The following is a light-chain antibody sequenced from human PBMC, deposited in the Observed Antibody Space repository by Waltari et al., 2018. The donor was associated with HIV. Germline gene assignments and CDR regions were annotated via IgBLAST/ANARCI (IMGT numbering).Light chain of an antibody. V-gene: IGLV2-14*03. CDR2: DVK. Sequence: QSSLTQHASLSGSPGQSITISSSGFHSDIGDYNYVPWYQQYQGKVPKLIIYDVKYRPSGVSNRFSGSKSDSAAFLNISGLQTEDEAVYHCCSYTSGSTHVFGTGTEVTVL. J-gene: IGLJ1*01. CDR1: HSDIGDYNY. CDR3: CSYTSGSTHV.